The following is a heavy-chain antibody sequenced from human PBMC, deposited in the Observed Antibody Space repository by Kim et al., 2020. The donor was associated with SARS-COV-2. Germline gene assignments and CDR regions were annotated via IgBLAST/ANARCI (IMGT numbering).Heavy chain of an antibody. Sequence: GSTYYNPSLKSRVTISVDTSKNQFSLKLSSVTAADTAVYYCAIYGYNYGYWGQGTLVTVSS. CDR2: GST. V-gene: IGHV4-39*01. D-gene: IGHD5-12*01. CDR3: AIYGYNYGY. J-gene: IGHJ4*02.